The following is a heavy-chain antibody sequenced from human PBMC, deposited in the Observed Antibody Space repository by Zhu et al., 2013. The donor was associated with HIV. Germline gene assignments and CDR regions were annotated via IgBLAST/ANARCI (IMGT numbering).Heavy chain of an antibody. J-gene: IGHJ6*01. Sequence: QVQLVQSGAEVKKPGSSVKVSCKASGGTFSSYAISWVRQAPGQGLEWMGGIIPIFGTANYAQKFQGRVTITADESTSTAYMELSSLRSEDTAVYYCARDSWAAAGIVGNYGMDVWGPRGPTGHRLL. D-gene: IGHD6-13*01. CDR1: GGTFSSYA. CDR3: ARDSWAAAGIVGNYGMDV. V-gene: IGHV1-69*01. CDR2: IIPIFGTA.